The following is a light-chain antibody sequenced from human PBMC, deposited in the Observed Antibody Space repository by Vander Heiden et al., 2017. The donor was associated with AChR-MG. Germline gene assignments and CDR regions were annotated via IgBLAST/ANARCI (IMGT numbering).Light chain of an antibody. V-gene: IGLV2-11*01. J-gene: IGLJ2*01. Sequence: QSALTQPRSVSGSPGPSVTISCTVTRSDVGGYNYVSWYQQPPGKAPKLMIYEVSKRPAGVPDRFSGSKSGNTASLTISGLQAEDEADYYCCSYAGSYTLVFGGGTKLTVL. CDR1: RSDVGGYNY. CDR3: CSYAGSYTLV. CDR2: EVS.